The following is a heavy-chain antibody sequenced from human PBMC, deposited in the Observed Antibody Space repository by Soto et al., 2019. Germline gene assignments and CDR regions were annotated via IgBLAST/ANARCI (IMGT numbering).Heavy chain of an antibody. CDR2: INHSGST. V-gene: IGHV4-34*01. D-gene: IGHD3-3*01. CDR1: GGSFSGYY. J-gene: IGHJ5*02. Sequence: KSSETLSLTCAVYGGSFSGYYWSWIRQPPGKGLGWIGEINHSGSTNYNPSLKSRVTISVDTSKNQFSLKLSSVTAADTAVYYCAREYLRGYDFWSGYYYNWFDPWGQGTLVT. CDR3: AREYLRGYDFWSGYYYNWFDP.